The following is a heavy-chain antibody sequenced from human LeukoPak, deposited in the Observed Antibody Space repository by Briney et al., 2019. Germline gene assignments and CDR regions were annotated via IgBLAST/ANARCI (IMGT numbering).Heavy chain of an antibody. CDR2: ISCNGSNK. D-gene: IGHD2-21*01. J-gene: IGHJ4*02. Sequence: GGSLRLSCAASGFTFRDYSMHWVRQAPGKGLEWVASISCNGSNKVYADSVKGRFTISRDNAKSTLYLQMNSLRAEDTAVYYCAKVRDCGGHCLAYRGQGTLVTVPS. CDR1: GFTFRDYS. CDR3: AKVRDCGGHCLAY. V-gene: IGHV3-30*18.